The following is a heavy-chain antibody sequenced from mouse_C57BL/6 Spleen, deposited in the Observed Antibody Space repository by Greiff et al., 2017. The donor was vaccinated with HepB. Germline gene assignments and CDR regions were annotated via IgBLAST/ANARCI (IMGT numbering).Heavy chain of an antibody. CDR2: IDPEDGDT. Sequence: VQLQQSGAELVRPGASVKLSCTASGFNIKDYYMHWVKQRPEQGLEWIGRIDPEDGDTEYAPKFQGKATMTAETSSNTAYLQLSSLTSEDTAVYYCTTLITTVVTYYFDYWGQGTTLTVSS. CDR1: GFNIKDYY. D-gene: IGHD1-1*01. J-gene: IGHJ2*01. CDR3: TTLITTVVTYYFDY. V-gene: IGHV14-1*01.